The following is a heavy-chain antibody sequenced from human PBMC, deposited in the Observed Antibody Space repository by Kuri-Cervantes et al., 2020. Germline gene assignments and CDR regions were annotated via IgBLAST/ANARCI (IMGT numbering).Heavy chain of an antibody. Sequence: GESLKISCAASGFTFSSYAMHWVRQAPGKGLEWVAVISYDGSNKYYADSVKGRFTISRDNSKNTLYLQMNSLRAEDTAVYYCARMMLQGFDYWGQGTLVTVSS. D-gene: IGHD1-1*01. J-gene: IGHJ4*02. V-gene: IGHV3-30-3*01. CDR3: ARMMLQGFDY. CDR2: ISYDGSNK. CDR1: GFTFSSYA.